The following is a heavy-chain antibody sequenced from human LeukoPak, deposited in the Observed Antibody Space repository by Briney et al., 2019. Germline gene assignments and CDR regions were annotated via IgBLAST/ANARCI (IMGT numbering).Heavy chain of an antibody. V-gene: IGHV3-11*01. CDR2: IRSSGSTI. CDR1: GFTFSDYY. CDR3: AREISGERTYYFDY. J-gene: IGHJ4*02. D-gene: IGHD1-26*01. Sequence: PGGSLRLSCAASGFTFSDYYMSWIRQAPGKGLEWVSYIRSSGSTIYYADSVKGRFTIPRDNAKNSLYLQMNSLRAEDTAVYYCAREISGERTYYFDYWGQGTLVTVSS.